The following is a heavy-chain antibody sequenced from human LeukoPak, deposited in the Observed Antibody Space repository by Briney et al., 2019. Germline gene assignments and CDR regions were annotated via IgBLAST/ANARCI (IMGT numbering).Heavy chain of an antibody. CDR2: IYHSGST. CDR1: GYSISSVYD. V-gene: IGHV4-38-2*01. Sequence: SETLSLTRALCGYSISSVYDWGLIRQTPGKGLECIGSIYHSGSTSYNSSLKCRVTISVDTSKNQFSLKLSSVTAADTAMYYCARNSSGYYFDYWGQGTLVTVSS. CDR3: ARNSSGYYFDY. J-gene: IGHJ4*02. D-gene: IGHD6-19*01.